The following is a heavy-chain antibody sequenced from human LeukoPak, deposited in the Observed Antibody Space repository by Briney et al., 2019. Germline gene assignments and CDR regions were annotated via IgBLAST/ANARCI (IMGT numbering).Heavy chain of an antibody. J-gene: IGHJ4*02. CDR3: ARGRIAVAEGFDY. Sequence: ASVKVSCKVSGYTLTELSMHWVRQAPGKGLEWMGGFDPEDGETIYAQKFQGRVTMTTDTSTSTAYMELRSLRSDDTAVYYCARGRIAVAEGFDYWGQGTLVTVSS. D-gene: IGHD6-19*01. V-gene: IGHV1-24*01. CDR1: GYTLTELS. CDR2: FDPEDGET.